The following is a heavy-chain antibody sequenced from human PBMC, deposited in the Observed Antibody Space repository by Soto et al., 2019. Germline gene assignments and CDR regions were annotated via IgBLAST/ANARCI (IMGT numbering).Heavy chain of an antibody. V-gene: IGHV1-18*01. CDR1: GYTLTTYG. J-gene: IGHJ3*01. Sequence: KSSCKASGYTLTTYGISWVRQAPGQGLEWMGWISAYNGSTNYAQKLQGRVTMTTDTSTSTAYMELRSLRSDDTAVYYCARAGGAWYYSSGSYSTFWGQRTMFTVSS. D-gene: IGHD3-10*01. CDR3: ARAGGAWYYSSGSYSTF. CDR2: ISAYNGST.